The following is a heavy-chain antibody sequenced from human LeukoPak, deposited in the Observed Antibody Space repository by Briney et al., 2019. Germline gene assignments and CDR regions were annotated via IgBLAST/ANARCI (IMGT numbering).Heavy chain of an antibody. CDR1: GFTVSSNY. Sequence: GGSLRLSCAASGFTVSSNYMSWVRQAPGKGLEWVSIIYSGGTTYYADSVKGRFTISRDNSKNTLYLQMNSLRTEDTAVYYCARLYYYVSGTYSRYFDYWGQGTLVTVSS. J-gene: IGHJ4*02. CDR2: IYSGGTT. D-gene: IGHD3-10*01. CDR3: ARLYYYVSGTYSRYFDY. V-gene: IGHV3-53*01.